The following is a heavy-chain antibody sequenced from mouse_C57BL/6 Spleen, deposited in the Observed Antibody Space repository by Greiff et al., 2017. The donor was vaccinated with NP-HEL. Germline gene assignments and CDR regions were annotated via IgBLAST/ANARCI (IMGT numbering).Heavy chain of an antibody. CDR1: GYAFSSSW. V-gene: IGHV1-82*01. CDR3: AGGLRQDWYFDV. CDR2: IYPGDGDT. Sequence: VQLQQSGPELVKPGASVKISCKASGYAFSSSWMNWVKQRPGKGLEWIGRIYPGDGDTNYNGKFKGKATLTADKSSSTAYMQLSSLTSEDSAVYFCAGGLRQDWYFDVWGTGTTVTVSS. D-gene: IGHD2-4*01. J-gene: IGHJ1*03.